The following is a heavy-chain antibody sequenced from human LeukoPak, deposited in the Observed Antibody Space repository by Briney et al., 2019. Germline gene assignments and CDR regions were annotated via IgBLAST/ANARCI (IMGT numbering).Heavy chain of an antibody. Sequence: SETLSLTCTVSGGSISSGDYYGRWIRQPPGKGLEWIGYFYYSWSTYYNPSFKSRVTISVDTSKNPFSLKLSSVTAADTAVYYCARASWFGELGMDVWGQGTTVTVSS. CDR2: FYYSWST. D-gene: IGHD3-10*01. J-gene: IGHJ6*02. CDR1: GGSISSGDYY. V-gene: IGHV4-30-4*01. CDR3: ARASWFGELGMDV.